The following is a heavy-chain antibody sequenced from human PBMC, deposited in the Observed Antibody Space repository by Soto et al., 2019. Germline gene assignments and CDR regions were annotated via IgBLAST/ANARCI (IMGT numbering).Heavy chain of an antibody. V-gene: IGHV5-51*01. CDR3: AKDLDYGGNSDLFAP. J-gene: IGHJ5*02. D-gene: IGHD4-17*01. CDR2: IYPGDSNT. Sequence: EVQLVQSGAEVKTPGESLKISCKGSGYSFNHYWIAWVRLMPGKGLEWMGIIYPGDSNTRYSPSFQGQVIISADKSITTASLQWSSLKASDTAMYYCAKDLDYGGNSDLFAPWGQGTLVTVSS. CDR1: GYSFNHYW.